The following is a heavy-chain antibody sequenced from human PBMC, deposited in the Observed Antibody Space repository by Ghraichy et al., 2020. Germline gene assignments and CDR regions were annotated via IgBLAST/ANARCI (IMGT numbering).Heavy chain of an antibody. CDR2: IYYSGST. V-gene: IGHV4-39*01. J-gene: IGHJ2*01. CDR3: ARHWKYEASASMNDYGDPPEELEYFDL. CDR1: GGSISSSSYY. D-gene: IGHD4-17*01. Sequence: SETLSLTCTVSGGSISSSSYYWGWIRQPPGKGLEWIGSIYYSGSTYYNPSLKSRVTISVDTSKNQFSLKLSSVTAADTALYYCARHWKYEASASMNDYGDPPEELEYFDLWGRGTLVTVSS.